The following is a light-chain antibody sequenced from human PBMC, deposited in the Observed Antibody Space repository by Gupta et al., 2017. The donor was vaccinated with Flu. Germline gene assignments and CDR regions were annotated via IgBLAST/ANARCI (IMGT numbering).Light chain of an antibody. Sequence: DIVMTQSPDSLAVSLGERATINCKSSQSVLYSSNNKNYLAWYQQKPGQPPKLLIYWASTRESGVPDRFSGSGSGTDFTLTISSRQAEDVAVYYCQQYDSTPSYSFAQGTKLEIK. J-gene: IGKJ2*03. CDR1: QSVLYSSNNKNY. V-gene: IGKV4-1*01. CDR3: QQYDSTPSYS. CDR2: WAS.